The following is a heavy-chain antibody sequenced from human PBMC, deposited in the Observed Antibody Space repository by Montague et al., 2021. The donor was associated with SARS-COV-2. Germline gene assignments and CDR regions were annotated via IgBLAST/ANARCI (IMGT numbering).Heavy chain of an antibody. V-gene: IGHV4-31*03. CDR3: ALNYFRVRSWYGMDV. CDR2: IYYSGST. CDR1: GGSISSGGYY. D-gene: IGHD3-10*01. Sequence: TLSLTCTVSGGSISSGGYYWSWIRQHPGKGLEWIGYIYYSGSTYYNPSLKSRVTISVETSKNQFSLKLSSVTAADTAVYYCALNYFRVRSWYGMDVWGQGTTVTVSS. J-gene: IGHJ6*02.